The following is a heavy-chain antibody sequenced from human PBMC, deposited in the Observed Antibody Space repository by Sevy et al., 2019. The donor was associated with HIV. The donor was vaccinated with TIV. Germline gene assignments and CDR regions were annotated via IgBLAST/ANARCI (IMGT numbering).Heavy chain of an antibody. J-gene: IGHJ4*02. CDR2: ISYDGSRH. Sequence: GGSLRLSCAASEFMFSTYAMHWVRQAPGKGLEWVAVISYDGSRHYYGESVKGRFTISGDNSKNTLFLQMNSLRLEDTAFYYCARDAGYSTDWYPSDYWGQGTLVTVSS. D-gene: IGHD6-19*01. CDR1: EFMFSTYA. CDR3: ARDAGYSTDWYPSDY. V-gene: IGHV3-30-3*01.